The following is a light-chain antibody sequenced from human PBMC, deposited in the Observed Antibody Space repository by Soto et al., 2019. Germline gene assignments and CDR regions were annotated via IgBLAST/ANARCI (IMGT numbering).Light chain of an antibody. CDR1: QSISNC. J-gene: IGKJ2*01. V-gene: IGKV1-39*01. CDR2: AAS. Sequence: DIQMTQSPSSLSASVGDRVTITCRASQSISNCFNWYQQKPGKAPKLLIYAASNLQGGVPSRCSGSGSGTDFTLTISSLQPEDFAAYYCQQSFRTPPYTFGQGTKLEIK. CDR3: QQSFRTPPYT.